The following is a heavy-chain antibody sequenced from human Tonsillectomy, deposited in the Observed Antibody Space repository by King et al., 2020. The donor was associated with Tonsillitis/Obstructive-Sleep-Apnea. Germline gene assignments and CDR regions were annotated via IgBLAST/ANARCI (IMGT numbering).Heavy chain of an antibody. D-gene: IGHD1-26*01. CDR3: ARDFQVGSLGY. Sequence: QVQLQESGPGLVKPSQTLSLTCTVSGGSISSSSYYWSWIRQPPGKGLEWIGHIYYSGSTYYNPSLQSRVTISLDTSENQFSLRLSSVTAADTAVYYCARDFQVGSLGYWGQGTLVTVSS. CDR2: IYYSGST. CDR1: GGSISSSSYY. J-gene: IGHJ4*02. V-gene: IGHV4-31*03.